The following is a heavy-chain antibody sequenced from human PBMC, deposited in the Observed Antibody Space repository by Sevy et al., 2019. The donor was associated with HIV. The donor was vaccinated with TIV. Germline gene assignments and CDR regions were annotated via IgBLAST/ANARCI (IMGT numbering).Heavy chain of an antibody. CDR1: GFILGYYA. CDR2: SSYDGGNI. D-gene: IGHD4-17*01. CDR3: ARDFYEFGDPRGLDY. Sequence: GGSLRLSCTASGFILGYYAMHWVRQAPGKGLEWVAVSSYDGGNIYYADSVQGRLTVSRDNSKNTLYLQMNSLRPEDTAMYYCARDFYEFGDPRGLDYWGQRVLVTVSS. V-gene: IGHV3-30-3*01. J-gene: IGHJ4*02.